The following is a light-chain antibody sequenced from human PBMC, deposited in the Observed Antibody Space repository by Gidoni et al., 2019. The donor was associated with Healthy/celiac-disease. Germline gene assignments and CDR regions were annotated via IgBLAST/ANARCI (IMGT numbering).Light chain of an antibody. CDR3: QQYGSSPRT. CDR1: QSVSSSY. V-gene: IGKV3-20*01. CDR2: GAS. J-gene: IGKJ1*01. Sequence: ELVCTQSPGTLSLYPGERATLSCRASQSVSSSYLAWYQHKPGQALRLLIYGASIRATGIPDWCSGSGSGTDFTLTISRLEPDDFAVYYCQQYGSSPRTFGQGTKVEIK.